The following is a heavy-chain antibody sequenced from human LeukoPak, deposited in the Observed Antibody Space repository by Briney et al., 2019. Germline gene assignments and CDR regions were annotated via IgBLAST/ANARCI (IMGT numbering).Heavy chain of an antibody. J-gene: IGHJ6*03. V-gene: IGHV1-46*01. D-gene: IGHD3-3*01. CDR1: GYTFTSYY. CDR2: INPSGGST. CDR3: ARDRGIFGVVAPFGYYYMDV. Sequence: ASVKVSCKASGYTFTSYYMHWVRQAPGQGLEWMGIINPSGGSTSYAQKFQGRVTMTRDMSTSTVYMELSSLRSEDTAVYYCARDRGIFGVVAPFGYYYMDVWGKGTTVTVSS.